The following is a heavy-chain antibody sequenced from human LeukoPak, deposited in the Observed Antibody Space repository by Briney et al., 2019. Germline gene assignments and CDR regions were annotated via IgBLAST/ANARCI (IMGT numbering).Heavy chain of an antibody. Sequence: SETLSLTCTVAGDSISRYYWNWIRQPPGKGLEWIGYIHYGGSTNYNPSLKSRVTISVDTAKNQFSLKLISVTAADTAVYYCARRVQMSSGSATSNTWLDPWGQGTLVTVSS. CDR1: GDSISRYY. CDR2: IHYGGST. V-gene: IGHV4-59*01. J-gene: IGHJ5*02. D-gene: IGHD3-10*01. CDR3: ARRVQMSSGSATSNTWLDP.